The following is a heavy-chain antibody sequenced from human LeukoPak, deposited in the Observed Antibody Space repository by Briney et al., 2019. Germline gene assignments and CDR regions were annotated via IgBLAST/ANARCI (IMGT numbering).Heavy chain of an antibody. V-gene: IGHV4-34*01. D-gene: IGHD3-10*01. Sequence: PSETLSLTCAVYGGSFSGYYWSWIRQPPRKGLEWIGEINHSGSTHYNPSLKSRVTISVDTSKNQFSLKMSSVTAADTAVYYCARPALRTQRITMVRGVKNWFDPWGQGTLVTVSS. CDR3: ARPALRTQRITMVRGVKNWFDP. CDR1: GGSFSGYY. J-gene: IGHJ5*02. CDR2: INHSGST.